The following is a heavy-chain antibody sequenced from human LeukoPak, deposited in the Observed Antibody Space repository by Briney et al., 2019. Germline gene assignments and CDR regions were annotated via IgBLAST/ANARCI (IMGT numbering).Heavy chain of an antibody. J-gene: IGHJ4*02. D-gene: IGHD6-19*01. Sequence: PSETLSLTCTVSGGSISGYYWSWIRQPPGKGLEWIAYIYYTGSTNYNPSLKSRVTISVDTSKNQFSLKLSSVTAADTAVYYCARHYSSASYDYWGQGTLVTVSS. CDR2: IYYTGST. CDR3: ARHYSSASYDY. V-gene: IGHV4-59*08. CDR1: GGSISGYY.